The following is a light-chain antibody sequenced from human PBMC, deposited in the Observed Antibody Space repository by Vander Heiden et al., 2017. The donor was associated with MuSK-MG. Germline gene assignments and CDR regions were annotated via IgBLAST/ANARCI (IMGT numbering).Light chain of an antibody. J-gene: IGLJ2*01. CDR1: TGAVTRGHY. Sequence: QAVVTQEPSLTVSQGGTVTLPLGSSTGAVTRGHYPYGFQQKPGQAPRILMYDTSNKHSWTPARFSGSLLGGTAALTLSGAQPEDEAEYYCLPYYSSARAVVFGGGTKLTVL. CDR2: DTS. V-gene: IGLV7-46*01. CDR3: LPYYSSARAVV.